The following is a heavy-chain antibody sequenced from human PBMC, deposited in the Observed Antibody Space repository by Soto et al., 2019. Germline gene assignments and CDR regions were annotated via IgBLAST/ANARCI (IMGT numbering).Heavy chain of an antibody. CDR3: ARVRPYYYGSGSSRPLGPFDP. V-gene: IGHV4-34*01. J-gene: IGHJ5*02. CDR1: GGSFSGYY. D-gene: IGHD3-10*01. CDR2: INHRGST. Sequence: PSETLSLTCAVYGGSFSGYYWSWIRQPPGKGLEWIGEINHRGSTNYNPSIKSRITKTVDTSKNQFSLKLSSVTAADSALYYCARVRPYYYGSGSSRPLGPFDPWGQGALVTVSS.